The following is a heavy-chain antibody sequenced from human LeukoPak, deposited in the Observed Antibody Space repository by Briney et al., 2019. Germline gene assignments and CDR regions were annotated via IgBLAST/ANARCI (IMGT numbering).Heavy chain of an antibody. J-gene: IGHJ6*03. V-gene: IGHV1-2*02. Sequence: ASVKVSCKASGYTFTGYYMHWVRQAPGQGLEWMGWINPNSGGTNYAQKFQGRVTMTRNTSISTAYMELSSLRSEDTAVYYCARGLGLGCSSTSCSRGYYYYYMDVWGKGTTVTISS. CDR1: GYTFTGYY. D-gene: IGHD2-2*01. CDR2: INPNSGGT. CDR3: ARGLGLGCSSTSCSRGYYYYYMDV.